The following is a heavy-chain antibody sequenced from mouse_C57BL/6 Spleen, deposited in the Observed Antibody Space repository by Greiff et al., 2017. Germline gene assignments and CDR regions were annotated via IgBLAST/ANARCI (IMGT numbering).Heavy chain of an antibody. J-gene: IGHJ2*01. V-gene: IGHV2-6*01. D-gene: IGHD2-5*01. CDR1: GFSLTSYG. Sequence: VQLVESGPGLVAPSQSLSITCTVSGFSLTSYGVDWVRQSPGKGLEWLGVIWGVGSTKYNSALKSRLSISKDNSKSQVFLKMNSLQTDDTAMYYCARRVPYYSNLDYWGQGTTLTVSS. CDR2: IWGVGST. CDR3: ARRVPYYSNLDY.